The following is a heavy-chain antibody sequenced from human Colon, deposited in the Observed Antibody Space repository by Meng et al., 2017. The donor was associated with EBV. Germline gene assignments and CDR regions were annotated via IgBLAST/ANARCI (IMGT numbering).Heavy chain of an antibody. V-gene: IGHV4-30-4*01. Sequence: QVRLQVSGPRLVPPSQTLSLTCTVSGGSINRGDSYWSWIRQPPGKGLEWIGYIYYTVSTYYTPSLKSPVTISMDTSKNQFSLRLSSVTAADTAVYYCARNYYFDYWGQGTLVTVSS. J-gene: IGHJ4*02. CDR3: ARNYYFDY. CDR1: GGSINRGDSY. CDR2: IYYTVST.